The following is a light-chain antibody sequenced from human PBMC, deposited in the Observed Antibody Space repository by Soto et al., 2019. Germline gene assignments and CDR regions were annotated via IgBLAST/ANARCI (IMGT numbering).Light chain of an antibody. CDR3: QQYYSFPWT. CDR1: QSVLFAPNNANY. CDR2: WAS. J-gene: IGKJ1*01. V-gene: IGKV4-1*01. Sequence: DIVMTQSPDSLAVSLGERATSSCMSSQSVLFAPNNANYLAWYQQKPGQPPKWLIYWASYRESGVPDRVTASGSGTDFTLTISSMQAEDVAVYYCQQYYSFPWTCGQGTKVEIK.